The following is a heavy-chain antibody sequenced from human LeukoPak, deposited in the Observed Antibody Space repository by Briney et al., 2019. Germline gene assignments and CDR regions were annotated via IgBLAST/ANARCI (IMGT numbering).Heavy chain of an antibody. J-gene: IGHJ4*02. CDR1: GFTFRDYW. CDR2: TNTDGSSR. V-gene: IGHV3-74*01. CDR3: ARGEVGASFRF. Sequence: GGSLRLSCAASGFTFRDYWMFWVRQGPEKGLVWVSRTNTDGSSRTYADSVKGRFTISRDNAKDTLFLQMNSLRPEDTAVYYCARGEVGASFRFWGQGSLVTVSS. D-gene: IGHD1-26*01.